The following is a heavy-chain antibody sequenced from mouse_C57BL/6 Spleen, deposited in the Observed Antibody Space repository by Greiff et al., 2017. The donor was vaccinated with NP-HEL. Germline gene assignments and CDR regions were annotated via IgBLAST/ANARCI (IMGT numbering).Heavy chain of an antibody. Sequence: EVQRVESGGGLVKPGGSLKLSCAVSGFTFSDYGMHWVRQAPEKGLEWVAYISSGSSTIYYADTVKGRFTISRANAKNTLCRQMNSLRCEDTAMYYCARDRSRDDWYFDVWGAGTTVTVA. J-gene: IGHJ1*01. CDR1: GFTFSDYG. CDR2: ISSGSSTI. CDR3: ARDRSRDDWYFDV. V-gene: IGHV5-17*01. D-gene: IGHD1-1*01.